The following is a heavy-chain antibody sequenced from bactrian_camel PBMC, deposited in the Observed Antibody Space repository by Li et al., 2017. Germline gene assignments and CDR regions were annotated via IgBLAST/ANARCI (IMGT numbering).Heavy chain of an antibody. D-gene: IGHD2*01. Sequence: QLVESGGGSEQAGGSLRLSGAYSSRSNCMMWFRHTPGEEREGIAWIGSDGGTSYADSVKGRFIISRDKNMLYLEMNSLRPEDTAMYYCAASVGDRYCSEPYLVRGLEKGTTHRGQGTQVTVS. CDR2: IGSDGGT. V-gene: IGHV3S68*01. CDR1: SRSNC. J-gene: IGHJ4*01. CDR3: AASVGDRYCSEPYLVRGLEKGTTH.